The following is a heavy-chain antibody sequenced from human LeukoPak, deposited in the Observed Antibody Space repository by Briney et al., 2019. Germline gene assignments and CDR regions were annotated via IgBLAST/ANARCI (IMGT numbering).Heavy chain of an antibody. CDR3: ATSPRVHDYGDYFEYFQH. D-gene: IGHD4-17*01. J-gene: IGHJ1*01. CDR2: IIPIFGTA. CDR1: GYTFTSYG. V-gene: IGHV1-69*13. Sequence: GASVKVSCKASGYTFTSYGISWVRQAPGQGLEWMGGIIPIFGTANYAQKFQGRVTITADESTSTAYMELSSLRSEDTAVYYCATSPRVHDYGDYFEYFQHWGQGTLDTVSS.